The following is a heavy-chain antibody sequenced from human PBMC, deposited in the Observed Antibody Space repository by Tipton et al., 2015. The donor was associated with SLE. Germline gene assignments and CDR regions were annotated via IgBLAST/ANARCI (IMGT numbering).Heavy chain of an antibody. CDR2: INRDESMI. CDR1: GFTFRSYW. Sequence: SLRLSCAASGFTFRSYWMHWVRQTPGKGLVWVSRINRDESMISYVDSVKGRFTISRDNAKNMLYLQMNSLRAEDTAVYYCARETGIALIQTDALDIWGQGTMVTVSS. CDR3: ARETGIALIQTDALDI. V-gene: IGHV3-74*01. J-gene: IGHJ3*02. D-gene: IGHD2-21*01.